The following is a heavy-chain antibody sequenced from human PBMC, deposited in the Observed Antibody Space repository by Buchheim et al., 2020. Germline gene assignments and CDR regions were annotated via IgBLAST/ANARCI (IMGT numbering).Heavy chain of an antibody. D-gene: IGHD6-13*01. CDR2: IYYDGSNK. J-gene: IGHJ4*02. V-gene: IGHV3-30*03. Sequence: QVQLVESGGGVVQPGRSLRLSCAASGFTFSSYGMHWVRQAPGKGLEWVAVIYYDGSNKYYADSVTGRFTISRDNSKNTLYLQMNSLRAEDTAVYYCARVTLYSRSWYYFDSWGQGTL. CDR3: ARVTLYSRSWYYFDS. CDR1: GFTFSSYG.